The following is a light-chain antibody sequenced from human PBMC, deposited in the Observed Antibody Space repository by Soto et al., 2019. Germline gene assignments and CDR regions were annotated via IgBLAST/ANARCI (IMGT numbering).Light chain of an antibody. Sequence: LVLTQSPATLSLSAEERATLSCRASQSVSSYLAWYQQKPGQAPRLLIYEASSRAAGIPARFSGSGSGTDFTLTISSLEPEDFAIYYCQQRSSWPLTFGGGTKVDI. CDR3: QQRSSWPLT. CDR2: EAS. J-gene: IGKJ4*01. CDR1: QSVSSY. V-gene: IGKV3-11*01.